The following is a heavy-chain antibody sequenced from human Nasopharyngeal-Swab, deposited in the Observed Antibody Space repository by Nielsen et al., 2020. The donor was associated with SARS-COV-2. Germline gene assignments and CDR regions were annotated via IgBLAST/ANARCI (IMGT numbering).Heavy chain of an antibody. J-gene: IGHJ4*02. CDR2: IYYSGST. D-gene: IGHD4-17*01. CDR3: ARALQDYGDLIDY. Sequence: SETLSLTCTVSGGSISSGGYYWSWIRQHPGKGLEWIGYIYYSGSTYYNPSLKSRVTISVDTSKNQFSLKLSSVTAADTAVYYCARALQDYGDLIDYWGQGTLVTVSS. CDR1: GGSISSGGYY. V-gene: IGHV4-31*03.